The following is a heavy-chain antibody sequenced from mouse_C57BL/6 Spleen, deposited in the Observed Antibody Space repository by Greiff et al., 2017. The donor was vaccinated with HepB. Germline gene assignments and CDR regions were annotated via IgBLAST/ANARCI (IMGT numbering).Heavy chain of an antibody. J-gene: IGHJ1*03. CDR1: GYTFTSYW. V-gene: IGHV1-5*01. CDR3: TRWALITTRNFEV. Sequence: EVQLQQSGTVLARPGASVKMSCKTSGYTFTSYWMHWVKQRPGQGLEWIGAIYPGNSDTSYNQKFTGKAKLTAVPSASTAYMELSSLTNEDSAVYYCTRWALITTRNFEVWGTGTTVTVAS. CDR2: IYPGNSDT. D-gene: IGHD1-1*01.